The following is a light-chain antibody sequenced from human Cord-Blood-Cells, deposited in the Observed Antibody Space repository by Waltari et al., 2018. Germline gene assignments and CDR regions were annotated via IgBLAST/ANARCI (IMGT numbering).Light chain of an antibody. CDR2: GAS. J-gene: IGKJ2*03. Sequence: EIVMTQSPATLSVSPGARAPLSRRASQSVSSNLAWYQQKPGQAPRLLIYGASTRATGIPARFRGSGSGTEFTLTISSLQSEDFAVYYCQQYNNWPYSFGQGTKLEIK. CDR1: QSVSSN. V-gene: IGKV3-15*01. CDR3: QQYNNWPYS.